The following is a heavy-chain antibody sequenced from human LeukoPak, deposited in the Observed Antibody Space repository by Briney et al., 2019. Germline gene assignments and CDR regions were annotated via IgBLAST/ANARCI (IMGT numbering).Heavy chain of an antibody. D-gene: IGHD6-6*01. J-gene: IGHJ4*02. CDR3: ARDEEYSSSTFDY. CDR1: GFPFSSYS. CDR2: ISSSSSYI. Sequence: GGSLRLSCAASGFPFSSYSMNWVRQAPGKGLEWVSSISSSSSYIYYADSVEGRFAISRDNAKNSLYLQMNSLRAEDTAVYYCARDEEYSSSTFDYWGQGTLVTVSS. V-gene: IGHV3-21*01.